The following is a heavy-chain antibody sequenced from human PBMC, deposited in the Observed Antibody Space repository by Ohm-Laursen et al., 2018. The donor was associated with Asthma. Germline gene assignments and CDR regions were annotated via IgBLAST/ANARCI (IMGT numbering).Heavy chain of an antibody. D-gene: IGHD5-24*01. V-gene: IGHV3-11*01. Sequence: SLRLSCTASGFTFSDYYMSWIRQVPGKGLEWIAYIVSSGTTTHYADSVRGRFTISRDNTKNSLFLHMDSLRGEDTAVYYCVRELVEMGTTEEVFDYWGQGTLVTVSS. CDR3: VRELVEMGTTEEVFDY. J-gene: IGHJ4*02. CDR2: IVSSGTTT. CDR1: GFTFSDYY.